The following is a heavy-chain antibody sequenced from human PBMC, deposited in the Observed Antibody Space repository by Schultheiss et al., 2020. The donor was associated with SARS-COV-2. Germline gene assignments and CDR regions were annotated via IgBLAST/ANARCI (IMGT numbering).Heavy chain of an antibody. CDR2: ISGSGGST. J-gene: IGHJ4*02. CDR1: GFTFSSYA. Sequence: GGSLRLSCAASGFTFSSYAMHWVRQAPGKGLEWVSAISGSGGSTYYADSVKGRFTISRDNSKNTLYLQMNSLRPEDTAVYYCARDLSRGTDFDYWGQGTLVTVSS. D-gene: IGHD2/OR15-2a*01. CDR3: ARDLSRGTDFDY. V-gene: IGHV3-23*01.